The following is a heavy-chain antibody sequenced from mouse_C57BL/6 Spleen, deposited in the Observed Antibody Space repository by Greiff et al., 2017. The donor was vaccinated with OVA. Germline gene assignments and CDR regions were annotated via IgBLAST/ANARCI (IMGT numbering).Heavy chain of an antibody. CDR3: AIDSYYDWFAY. D-gene: IGHD2-3*01. CDR1: GFTFSDYG. V-gene: IGHV5-17*01. J-gene: IGHJ3*01. Sequence: EVHLVESGGGLVKPGGSLKLSCAASGFTFSDYGMHWVRQAPEKGLEWVAYISSGSSTIYYADTVKCLFTISRDNANNTLFLQMTSLRSEDTAMYYCAIDSYYDWFAYWGQGTLVTVSA. CDR2: ISSGSSTI.